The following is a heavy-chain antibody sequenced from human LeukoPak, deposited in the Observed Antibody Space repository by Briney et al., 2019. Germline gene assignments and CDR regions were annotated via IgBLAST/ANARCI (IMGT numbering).Heavy chain of an antibody. J-gene: IGHJ3*02. V-gene: IGHV3-21*01. CDR2: ISSSSSYI. CDR1: GFTFSSYS. D-gene: IGHD2-21*02. Sequence: PGGSLRLSCAASGFTFSSYSMNWVRQAPGKGLEWVSSISSSSSYIYYADSVKGRFTISRDNAKNSLYLQMNSLRAEDTAVYYCARIALTEHIVVVTAILGAFDIWGQGTMVTVSS. CDR3: ARIALTEHIVVVTAILGAFDI.